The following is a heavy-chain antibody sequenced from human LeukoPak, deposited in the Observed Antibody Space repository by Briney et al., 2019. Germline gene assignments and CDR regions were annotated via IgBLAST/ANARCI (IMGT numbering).Heavy chain of an antibody. V-gene: IGHV4-39*01. CDR2: IYYSGST. CDR3: ARVPNYGGNRYWYFDV. J-gene: IGHJ2*01. CDR1: RGSISSNTFY. D-gene: IGHD4-23*01. Sequence: SETLSLTCSVSRGSISSNTFYWGWIRQPPGKGLEWIGSIYYSGSTYYNPSLKSRVTISVDTSKNQFSLNLSSVTAADTAVYYCARVPNYGGNRYWYFDVWGRGTLVTVSS.